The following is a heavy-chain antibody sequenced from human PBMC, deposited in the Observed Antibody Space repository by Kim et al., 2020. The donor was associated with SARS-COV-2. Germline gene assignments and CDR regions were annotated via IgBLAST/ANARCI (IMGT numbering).Heavy chain of an antibody. CDR1: GFTFNTYG. CDR3: ARAVSGSYFGFDY. CDR2: ISYDGSNK. D-gene: IGHD1-26*01. J-gene: IGHJ4*02. Sequence: GGSLRLSCAASGFTFNTYGMNWVRQAPGKGLEWVAVISYDGSNKYYADSVKGRFTISRDNSKNTLYLQMNSLRVEDTAVYYCARAVSGSYFGFDYWGQGTLVTVSS. V-gene: IGHV3-30*03.